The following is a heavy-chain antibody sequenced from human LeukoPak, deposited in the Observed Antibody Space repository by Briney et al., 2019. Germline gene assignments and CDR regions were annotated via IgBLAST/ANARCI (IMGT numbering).Heavy chain of an antibody. CDR3: AKGTIAASGTGDYFDY. CDR1: GFTFSSYA. Sequence: PGGSLRLSCAASGFTFSSYAMSWVRQPPGKGLEWVSQISGSGGSTYYADSVKGRFTISRDNSKNTLSLQMNSLRVEDTAVYYCAKGTIAASGTGDYFDYWGQGTLVTVSS. CDR2: ISGSGGST. V-gene: IGHV3-23*01. J-gene: IGHJ4*02. D-gene: IGHD6-13*01.